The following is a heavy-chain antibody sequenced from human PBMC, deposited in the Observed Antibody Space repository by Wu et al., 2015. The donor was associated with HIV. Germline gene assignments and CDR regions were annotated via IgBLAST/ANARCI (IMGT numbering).Heavy chain of an antibody. J-gene: IGHJ4*02. CDR2: IIPIFGKA. CDR3: ARSDGLVDGGNSGYDS. Sequence: QVQLVQSGAEVKKPGSSVKVSCKASGGTFSSYAISWVRQAPGQGLEWMGRIIPIFGKANYAQKFQGRVTITADESTSTGYMDLSSLKSEDTAVYYCARSDGLVDGGNSGYDSWGQGTLVTVSS. D-gene: IGHD4-23*01. V-gene: IGHV1-69*13. CDR1: GGTFSSYA.